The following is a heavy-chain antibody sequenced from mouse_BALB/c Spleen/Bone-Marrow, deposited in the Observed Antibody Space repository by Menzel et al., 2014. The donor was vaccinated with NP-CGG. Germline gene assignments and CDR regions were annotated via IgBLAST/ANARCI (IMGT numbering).Heavy chain of an antibody. J-gene: IGHJ3*01. D-gene: IGHD1-2*01. V-gene: IGHV4-1*02. CDR3: ARLHYYGYGAY. Sequence: VQLKHSGGGLVQPGGSLKLSCAASGFDFSAFWMSWVRQAPGKGLEWIGEINPDRSTINYRPSLKDKFIISRDNAKNTLYLLLSKVRSEDTALYYCARLHYYGYGAYWGQGTLVTVS. CDR1: GFDFSAFW. CDR2: INPDRSTI.